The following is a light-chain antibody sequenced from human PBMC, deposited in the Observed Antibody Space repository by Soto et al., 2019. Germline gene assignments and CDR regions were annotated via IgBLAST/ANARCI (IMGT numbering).Light chain of an antibody. CDR2: YND. CDR3: AAWDDRLRGLV. Sequence: QSVLTQTPSASGTPGQRVTISCSGSISNIGSNSVSWYRHLPGTAPKLLMYYNDQRPSGVPDRFSGSKSGTSASLAISGLQSEDEADYYCAAWDDRLRGLVLGGGTKLNVL. V-gene: IGLV1-44*01. J-gene: IGLJ3*02. CDR1: ISNIGSNS.